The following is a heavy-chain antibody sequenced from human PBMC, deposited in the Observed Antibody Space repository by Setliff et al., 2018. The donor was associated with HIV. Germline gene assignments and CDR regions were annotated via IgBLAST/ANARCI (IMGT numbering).Heavy chain of an antibody. CDR3: ARVRLTMIMMVDYFDQ. Sequence: SETLSLTCTVSGGSISSGSFYWSWIRQPAGKGLEWIGRIYYSESTNYNPSLKSRVTMSVDTSRNRISLELNSVTAADTAVYYCARVRLTMIMMVDYFDQWGQGTLVTVSS. CDR1: GGSISSGSFY. V-gene: IGHV4-61*10. D-gene: IGHD3-22*01. CDR2: IYYSEST. J-gene: IGHJ4*02.